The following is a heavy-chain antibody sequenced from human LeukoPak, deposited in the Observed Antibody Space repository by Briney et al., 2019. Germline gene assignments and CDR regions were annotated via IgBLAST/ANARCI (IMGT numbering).Heavy chain of an antibody. D-gene: IGHD3-3*01. CDR3: AVTAPGDFWSGYY. Sequence: GGSLRLSCEASGFTFSSYAMSWVRQAPGKGLEWVSSISGSGGSIFYGDSVQGRFTISRATSKNILYLQMNSLRAEDTAVYYCAVTAPGDFWSGYYWGQGTLVTVSS. CDR2: ISGSGGSI. V-gene: IGHV3-23*01. J-gene: IGHJ4*02. CDR1: GFTFSSYA.